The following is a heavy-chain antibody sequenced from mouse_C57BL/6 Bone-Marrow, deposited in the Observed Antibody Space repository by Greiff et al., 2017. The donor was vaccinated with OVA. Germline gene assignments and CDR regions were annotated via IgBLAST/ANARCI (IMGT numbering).Heavy chain of an antibody. CDR1: GFTFTDYY. D-gene: IGHD2-3*01. J-gene: IGHJ4*01. Sequence: EVQVVESGGGLVQPGGSLSLSCAASGFTFTDYYMSWVRQPPGKALEWLGFIRNKANGYTTEYSASVKGRFTISRDNSQSILYLQMNALRAEDSATYYCARILIYDGYYDYAMDYWGQGTSVTVSS. CDR2: IRNKANGYTT. V-gene: IGHV7-3*01. CDR3: ARILIYDGYYDYAMDY.